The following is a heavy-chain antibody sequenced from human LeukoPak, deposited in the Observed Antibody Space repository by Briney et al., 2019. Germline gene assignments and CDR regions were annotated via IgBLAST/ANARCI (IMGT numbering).Heavy chain of an antibody. D-gene: IGHD2-2*01. CDR3: ARDRVVVVPAAIIRDNWFDP. CDR2: INPSGGST. CDR1: GYTFTSYY. J-gene: IGHJ5*02. Sequence: GASVKVSCKASGYTFTSYYMHWVRQAPGQGLEWMGIINPSGGSTSCAQKFQGRVTMTRDTSTSTVYMELSSLRSEDTAVYYCARDRVVVVPAAIIRDNWFDPWGQGTLVTVSS. V-gene: IGHV1-46*03.